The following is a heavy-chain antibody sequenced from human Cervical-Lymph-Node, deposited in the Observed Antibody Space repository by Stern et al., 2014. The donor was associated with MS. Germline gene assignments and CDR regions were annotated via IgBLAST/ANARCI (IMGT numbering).Heavy chain of an antibody. V-gene: IGHV4-4*02. J-gene: IGHJ5*02. CDR1: GGSISSSNW. CDR2: IYHSGST. CDR3: ARWKAAAGLSDWFDP. D-gene: IGHD6-13*01. Sequence: QVQLQESGPGLVKPSGTLSLTCAVSGGSISSSNWWSWVRQPPGKGLQWIGEIYHSGSTNYNPSLKSRVTISVDKSKNQFSLKLSSVTAADTAVYYCARWKAAAGLSDWFDPWGQGTLVTVSS.